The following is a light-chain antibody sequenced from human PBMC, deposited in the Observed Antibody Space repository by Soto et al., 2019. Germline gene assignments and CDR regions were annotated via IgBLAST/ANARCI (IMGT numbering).Light chain of an antibody. CDR1: QSITNN. CDR2: DAS. CDR3: QRRGDWPLYS. J-gene: IGKJ2*03. Sequence: EIVMTQSPATLSVSPGQRATLSCRASQSITNNHLAWYQQKPGQAPRVLIYDASDRATGIPARFSGSGSGTDFTLTISSLEPEDFAVYYCQRRGDWPLYSFGQGTKLEIK. V-gene: IGKV3-11*01.